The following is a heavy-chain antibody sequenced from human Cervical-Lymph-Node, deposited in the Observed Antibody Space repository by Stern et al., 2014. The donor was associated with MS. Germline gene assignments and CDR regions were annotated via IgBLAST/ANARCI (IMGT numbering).Heavy chain of an antibody. CDR2: IWYDGSNK. Sequence: VQLVESGGGVVQPGRSLRLSCAASGFTFSSYGMHWVRQAPGKGLEWVAVIWYDGSNKYYADYVKGRFTISRDNSKNTLYLQMSSLRAEDTAVYYCARGLGVRGVGMDVWGQGTTVTVSS. J-gene: IGHJ6*02. V-gene: IGHV3-33*01. D-gene: IGHD1-26*01. CDR3: ARGLGVRGVGMDV. CDR1: GFTFSSYG.